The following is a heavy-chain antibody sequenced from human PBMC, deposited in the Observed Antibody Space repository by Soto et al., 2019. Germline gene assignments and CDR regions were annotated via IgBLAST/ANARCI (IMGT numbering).Heavy chain of an antibody. V-gene: IGHV4-34*01. Sequence: QVHLQQWGAGLLKPSETLSLTCAVYGGSFSDTYWNWFRQPPGKGLEWIREINHNTNTIYNPSLTSRVPXSXDXXKNHFSLKLTSVTAADTAVYYCARGVRLFRGSFDPWGQGTLVTVSS. CDR2: INHNTNT. CDR1: GGSFSDTY. CDR3: ARGVRLFRGSFDP. D-gene: IGHD2-15*01. J-gene: IGHJ5*02.